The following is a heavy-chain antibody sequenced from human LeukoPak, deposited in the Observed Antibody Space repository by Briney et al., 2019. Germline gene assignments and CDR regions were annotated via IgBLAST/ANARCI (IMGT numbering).Heavy chain of an antibody. J-gene: IGHJ5*02. CDR1: GFTVSSNY. CDR3: ARDERYYDFWSGYPTPNWFDP. D-gene: IGHD3-3*01. Sequence: GGSLRLSCAASGFTVSSNYMSWVRQAPGKGLEWVSVIYSGGSTYYADSVKGRFTNSRDNSKNTLYLQMNSLRAEDTAVYYCARDERYYDFWSGYPTPNWFDPWGQGTLVTVSS. CDR2: IYSGGST. V-gene: IGHV3-66*01.